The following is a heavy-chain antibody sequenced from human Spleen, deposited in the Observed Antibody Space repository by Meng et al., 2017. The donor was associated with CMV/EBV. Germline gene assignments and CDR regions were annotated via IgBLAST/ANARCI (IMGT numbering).Heavy chain of an antibody. CDR3: ARGGSGYPNINWFDP. V-gene: IGHV1-2*02. CDR1: GYIFTGFY. CDR2: INPNSGGT. D-gene: IGHD3-22*01. J-gene: IGHJ5*02. Sequence: SGYIFTGFYVHWVRQAPGQGLEWMGWINPNSGGTKYAQKFPGRVTMTRDTSINTVYMELSGLTFDDTAVYHCARGGSGYPNINWFDPWGQGTLVTVSS.